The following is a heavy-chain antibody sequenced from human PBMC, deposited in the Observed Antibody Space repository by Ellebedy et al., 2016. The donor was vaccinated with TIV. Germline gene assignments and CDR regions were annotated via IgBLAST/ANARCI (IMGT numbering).Heavy chain of an antibody. CDR2: IYPGDSDT. CDR3: ARQPQNGSYGLFP. Sequence: ASVKVSCKGSGYSFTSYWIGWVRQMPGKGLEWMGIIYPGDSDTRYSPSFQGQVTISADKSISTAYLQWSSLKASDTAMYYCARQPQNGSYGLFPWGQGTLVTVSS. J-gene: IGHJ5*02. D-gene: IGHD4-17*01. V-gene: IGHV5-51*01. CDR1: GYSFTSYW.